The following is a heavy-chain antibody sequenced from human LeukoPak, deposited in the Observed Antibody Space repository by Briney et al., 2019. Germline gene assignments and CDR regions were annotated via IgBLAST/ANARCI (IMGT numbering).Heavy chain of an antibody. CDR1: GFTFSSYS. D-gene: IGHD1-26*01. V-gene: IGHV3-21*01. Sequence: PGGSLRLSCAASGFTFSSYSMNWVRQAPGKGLEWVSSISSSSSYIYYADSVKGRFTISRDNAKNSLYLQMNSLRAEDTAIYYCVKVRGRARVGYFDYWGQGTLVTVSS. CDR3: VKVRGRARVGYFDY. J-gene: IGHJ4*02. CDR2: ISSSSSYI.